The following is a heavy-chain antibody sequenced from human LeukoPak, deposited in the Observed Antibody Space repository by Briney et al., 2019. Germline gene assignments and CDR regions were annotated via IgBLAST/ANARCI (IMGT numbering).Heavy chain of an antibody. V-gene: IGHV3-23*01. CDR3: ARDISSSATISSGFDY. D-gene: IGHD5-12*01. Sequence: GGSLRLSCAVSGFTFSSYAMSWVRQAPGKGLEWVSVIRSSGGSTYYADCVKGRFTISKDNSKNTLYLQMNSLRAEDTAVYYCARDISSSATISSGFDYWGQGTLVTVSS. CDR1: GFTFSSYA. J-gene: IGHJ4*02. CDR2: IRSSGGST.